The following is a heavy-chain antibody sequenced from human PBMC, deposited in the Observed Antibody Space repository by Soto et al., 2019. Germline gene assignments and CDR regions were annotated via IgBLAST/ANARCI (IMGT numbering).Heavy chain of an antibody. V-gene: IGHV1-69*02. Sequence: QVQLVQSGAEVKRPGPSVKVSCQTSGGTFRTYTINWVRQAPGQGREWMGRIIPILDVANYAQKVQGSVTITADKSTSTAHMELRSLRAEDTAVYYCALSIQADRGVAGPKDIWFDPWGQGTLVTFSS. CDR3: ALSIQADRGVAGPKDIWFDP. CDR1: GGTFRTYT. D-gene: IGHD6-19*01. CDR2: IIPILDVA. J-gene: IGHJ5*02.